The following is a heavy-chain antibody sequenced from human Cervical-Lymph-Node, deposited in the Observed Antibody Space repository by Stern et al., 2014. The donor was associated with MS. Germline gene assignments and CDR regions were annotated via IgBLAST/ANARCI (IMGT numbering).Heavy chain of an antibody. D-gene: IGHD1-26*01. Sequence: QVQLMQSGAEVKKPGSSVKVSCKASGGTFSSYAISWVRQAPGQGLEWMGRIIPILGIANYAQKFQGRVTITADKSTSTAYMELSSLRSEDTAVYYCARDGHPTVGALDFDYWGQGTLVTVSS. CDR2: IIPILGIA. CDR1: GGTFSSYA. CDR3: ARDGHPTVGALDFDY. V-gene: IGHV1-69*04. J-gene: IGHJ4*02.